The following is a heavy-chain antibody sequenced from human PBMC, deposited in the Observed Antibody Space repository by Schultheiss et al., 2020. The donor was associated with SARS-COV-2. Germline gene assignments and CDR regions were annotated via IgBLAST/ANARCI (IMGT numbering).Heavy chain of an antibody. D-gene: IGHD6-13*01. CDR3: ARSARQLVLPGGY. Sequence: GESLKISCAASGFTFSSYGMHWVRQAPGKGLEWVAVIWYDGSNKYYADSVKGRFTISRDNSKNTLYLQMNSLRAEDTAVYYCARSARQLVLPGGYWGQGTLGTVSS. CDR2: IWYDGSNK. CDR1: GFTFSSYG. V-gene: IGHV3-33*01. J-gene: IGHJ4*02.